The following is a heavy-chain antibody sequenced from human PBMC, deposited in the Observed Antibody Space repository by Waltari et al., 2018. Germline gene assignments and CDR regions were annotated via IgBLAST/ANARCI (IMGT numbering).Heavy chain of an antibody. J-gene: IGHJ6*02. V-gene: IGHV3-9*01. CDR1: GFTFDDYA. CDR2: ISWNSGSI. CDR3: AKGPYYGSAIGMDV. D-gene: IGHD3-10*01. Sequence: EVQLVESGGGLVQPGGSLRLSCAASGFTFDDYAMHWVRQAPGKGLEWVSGISWNSGSIGYADSVKGRFTISRDNAKNSLYLQMNSLRAEDTAVYYCAKGPYYGSAIGMDVWGQGTTVAVSS.